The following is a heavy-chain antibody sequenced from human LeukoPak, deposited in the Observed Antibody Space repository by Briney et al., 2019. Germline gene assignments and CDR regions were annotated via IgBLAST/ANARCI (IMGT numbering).Heavy chain of an antibody. J-gene: IGHJ4*02. D-gene: IGHD6-13*01. CDR1: GYTFTSYG. Sequence: ASVKVSCKASGYTFTSYGISWVRQAPGQGLEWMGWMNPNSGNTGYAQKFQGRVTITRNTSISTAYMELSSLRSEDTAVYYCARVARPLKIAAAPYFDYWGQETLVTVSS. CDR3: ARVARPLKIAAAPYFDY. CDR2: MNPNSGNT. V-gene: IGHV1-8*03.